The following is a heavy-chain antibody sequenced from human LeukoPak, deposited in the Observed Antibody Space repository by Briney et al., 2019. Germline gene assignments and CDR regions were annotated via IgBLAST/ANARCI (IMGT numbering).Heavy chain of an antibody. CDR3: ARVGDTDAFDI. CDR1: GSTFSSYA. D-gene: IGHD2-21*02. CDR2: ISGGGGSGGST. V-gene: IGHV3-23*01. J-gene: IGHJ3*02. Sequence: PGGSLRLSCAASGSTFSSYAMSWVRQAPGKGLEWVSAISGGGGSGGSTYYADSVKGRFTIPRDNSKNTLFLQMGSLRAEDMAVYYCARVGDTDAFDIWGQGTMVTVSS.